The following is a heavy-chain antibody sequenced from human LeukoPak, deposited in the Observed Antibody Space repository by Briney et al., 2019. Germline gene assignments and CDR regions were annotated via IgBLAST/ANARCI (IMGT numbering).Heavy chain of an antibody. D-gene: IGHD6-13*01. Sequence: SETLSLTCTVSGGSISSGDYYWSWIRQPPGQGLEWIGHIFYSGSTYYNPSLMRRLTISVDTSKNQFSLKLSSVTPADTAVYYCARERREGGSSWIDYWGRGTLVTVSS. CDR2: IFYSGST. J-gene: IGHJ4*02. CDR1: GGSISSGDYY. V-gene: IGHV4-30-4*01. CDR3: ARERREGGSSWIDY.